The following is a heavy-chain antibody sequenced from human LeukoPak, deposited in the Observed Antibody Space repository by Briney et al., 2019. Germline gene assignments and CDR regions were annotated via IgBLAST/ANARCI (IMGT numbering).Heavy chain of an antibody. Sequence: TSVKVSCKASGFTFTSSAVQWVRQARGQRLEWIGWIVVGSGNTNYAQKFQERVTITRDMSTSTAYMELSSLRSEDTAVYYCAAEGSDILTGSPPAGMDVWGQGTTVTVSS. J-gene: IGHJ6*02. CDR1: GFTFTSSA. CDR2: IVVGSGNT. D-gene: IGHD3-9*01. V-gene: IGHV1-58*01. CDR3: AAEGSDILTGSPPAGMDV.